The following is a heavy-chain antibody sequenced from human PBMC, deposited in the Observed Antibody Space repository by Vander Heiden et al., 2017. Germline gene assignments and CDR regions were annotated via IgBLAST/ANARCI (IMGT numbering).Heavy chain of an antibody. D-gene: IGHD6-6*01. CDR2: ISSSSSYI. V-gene: IGHV3-21*01. Sequence: EVQLVESGGGLVKPGGSLRLSCAASGFTFRSYSMNWVRQAPGKGLEWVSSISSSSSYIYYADSVKGRFTISRDNAKNSLYLQMNSLRAEDTAVYYCASRIAARPGWFDPWGQGTLVTVSS. CDR3: ASRIAARPGWFDP. CDR1: GFTFRSYS. J-gene: IGHJ5*02.